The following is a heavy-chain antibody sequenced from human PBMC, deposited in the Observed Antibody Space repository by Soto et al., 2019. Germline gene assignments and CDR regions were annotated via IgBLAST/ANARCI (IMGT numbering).Heavy chain of an antibody. CDR1: GGSISSGGYY. J-gene: IGHJ4*02. CDR2: IYYSGST. CDR3: ARGHGSSGYFFDY. V-gene: IGHV4-31*03. D-gene: IGHD3-22*01. Sequence: QVQPQESGPGLVKPSQTLSLTCTVSGGSISSGGYYWSWIRQHPGKGLEWIGYIYYSGSTYYNPSLNSRVTISVDTSKNQFSLKLRSVAAADTAVYYCARGHGSSGYFFDYWGQGTLVTVSS.